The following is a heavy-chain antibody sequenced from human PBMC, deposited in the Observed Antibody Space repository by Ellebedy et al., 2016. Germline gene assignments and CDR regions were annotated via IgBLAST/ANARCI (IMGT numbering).Heavy chain of an antibody. CDR1: GFTFGNYA. CDR3: TKLIDWKSDY. V-gene: IGHV3-23*01. D-gene: IGHD1-1*01. Sequence: GGSLRLXXAASGFTFGNYAMNWVRQGPGKGLEWVSSISGSGSSTYYADSVKGRFTISRDNDKDTVYLQMHSLRAEDTAIYYCTKLIDWKSDYWGQGTLVTVSS. J-gene: IGHJ4*02. CDR2: ISGSGSST.